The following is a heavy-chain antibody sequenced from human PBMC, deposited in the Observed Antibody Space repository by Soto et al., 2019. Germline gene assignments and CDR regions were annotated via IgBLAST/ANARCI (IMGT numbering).Heavy chain of an antibody. CDR3: ARTLYKALNWFDP. CDR2: LSYGGTT. J-gene: IGHJ5*02. V-gene: IGHV4-39*01. Sequence: KPSETLSLTCSVSGGSISCSTFYWGWIRQPPGKGLEWIGTLSYGGTTHYNPSLKSRVAMSVDTSKNQLSLEMTSLTAADTAVYYCARTLYKALNWFDPWGQGALVTVSS. D-gene: IGHD1-1*01. CDR1: GGSISCSTFY.